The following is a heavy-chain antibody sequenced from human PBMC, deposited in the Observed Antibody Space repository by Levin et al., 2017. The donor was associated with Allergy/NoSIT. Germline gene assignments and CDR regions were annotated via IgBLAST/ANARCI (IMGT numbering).Heavy chain of an antibody. CDR1: GGTFSSYA. CDR2: IIPIFGTA. CDR3: ARDCTGYSYGYDY. V-gene: IGHV1-69*06. D-gene: IGHD5-18*01. Sequence: SVKVSCKASGGTFSSYAISWVRQAPGQGLEWMGGIIPIFGTANYAQKFQGRVTITADKSTSTAYMELSSLRSEDTAVYYCARDCTGYSYGYDYWGQGTLVTVSS. J-gene: IGHJ4*02.